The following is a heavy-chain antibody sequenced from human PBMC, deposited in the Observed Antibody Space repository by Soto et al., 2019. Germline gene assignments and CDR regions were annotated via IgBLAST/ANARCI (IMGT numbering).Heavy chain of an antibody. D-gene: IGHD6-13*01. J-gene: IGHJ6*02. V-gene: IGHV3-33*04. CDR3: ARGIGVAGRFFYYYGLDV. CDR2: IWNDGSFQ. CDR1: GMTFSQSA. Sequence: GGSLRLSCAASGMTFSQSAMHWVRQAPGKGLEWVAGIWNDGSFQDYVDSVKGRFSISRDNSKNTLYLQMNNLRADDTAIYYCARGIGVAGRFFYYYGLDVWGQGTPVTVSS.